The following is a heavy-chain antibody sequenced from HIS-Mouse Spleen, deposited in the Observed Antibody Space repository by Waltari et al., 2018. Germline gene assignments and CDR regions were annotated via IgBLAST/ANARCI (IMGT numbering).Heavy chain of an antibody. V-gene: IGHV4-39*07. Sequence: QLQLQESGPGLVKPSETLSLTCTVSGGSISSSSYHWGWIRQPPGKGPDGIGSIYYSGSTYYNPSLKSRVTISVDTSKNQFSLKLSSVTAADTAVYYCAREIPYSSSWYDWYFDLWGRGTLVTVSS. D-gene: IGHD6-13*01. CDR3: AREIPYSSSWYDWYFDL. J-gene: IGHJ2*01. CDR2: IYYSGST. CDR1: GGSISSSSYH.